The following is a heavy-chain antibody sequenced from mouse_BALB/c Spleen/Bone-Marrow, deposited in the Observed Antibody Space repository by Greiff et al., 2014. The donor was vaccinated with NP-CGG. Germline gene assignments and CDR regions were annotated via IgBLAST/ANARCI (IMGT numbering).Heavy chain of an antibody. V-gene: IGHV1S81*02. D-gene: IGHD1-1*01. J-gene: IGHJ4*01. CDR3: SRGYYGSTYYYAMDY. CDR2: INPSNVDT. Sequence: QVQLQQSGAELVKPGAPVKLSCKASGYTFTSYYMFWVKQRPGQGLEWIGEINPSNVDTNSNEKFKSKATLTVDKSSNTAYMQLSSLTSEDSAVYYCSRGYYGSTYYYAMDYWGQGTSVTVSS. CDR1: GYTFTSYY.